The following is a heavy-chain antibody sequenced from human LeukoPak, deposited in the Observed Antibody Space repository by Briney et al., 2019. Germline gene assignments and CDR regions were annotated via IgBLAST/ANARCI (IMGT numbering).Heavy chain of an antibody. D-gene: IGHD2-15*01. V-gene: IGHV1-8*01. CDR1: GYTFTSYD. Sequence: ASVKVSCKASGYTFTSYDINWVRQATGQGLEWMGWMNPNSGNTGYAQKFQGRVTMTRNTSISTAYMELSSLRSEDTAVYYCAREACSGGSCYDYTDYWGQGTLVTVSS. CDR3: AREACSGGSCYDYTDY. J-gene: IGHJ4*02. CDR2: MNPNSGNT.